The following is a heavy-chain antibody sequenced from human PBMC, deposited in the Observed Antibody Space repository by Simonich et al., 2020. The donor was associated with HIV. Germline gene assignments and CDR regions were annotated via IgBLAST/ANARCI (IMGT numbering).Heavy chain of an antibody. J-gene: IGHJ4*02. V-gene: IGHV1-69*09. D-gene: IGHD2-8*01. Sequence: QVQLVQSGAEGKKPGSLVKVSCKASGGTFSSYAISWVRQAPGQGLEWMGEILPILGIPNSAQNFQGRVTITADKSTSTVYMELSSLRYEDTAVYYCARVFIMGHGFDYWGQGTLVTVSS. CDR3: ARVFIMGHGFDY. CDR1: GGTFSSYA. CDR2: ILPILGIP.